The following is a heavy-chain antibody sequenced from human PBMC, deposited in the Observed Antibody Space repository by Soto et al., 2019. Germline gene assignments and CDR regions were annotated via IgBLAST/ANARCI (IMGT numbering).Heavy chain of an antibody. CDR1: GFTFSSYA. CDR3: AGGWGGLGY. Sequence: GGSLRLSCAASGFTFSSYAMSWVRQAPGKGLEWVSAISGSGGSTYYADSVKGRFTISRDNAKDSLYLEMNSLRVEDTAVYYCAGGWGGLGYWGQGTLVTVSS. J-gene: IGHJ4*02. CDR2: ISGSGGST. V-gene: IGHV3-23*01. D-gene: IGHD2-21*01.